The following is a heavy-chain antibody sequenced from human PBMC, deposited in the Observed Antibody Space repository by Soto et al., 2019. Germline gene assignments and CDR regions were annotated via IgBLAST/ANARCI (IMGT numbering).Heavy chain of an antibody. D-gene: IGHD6-13*01. Sequence: ASVKVSCKASGYSFTSYGISWVRQAPGQGLEWMGWISAYNGNKKYAQKLQGRVTMTTDTSTSTAYMELRSLRSDDTAVYYCARDLGQQLVDYWGQGTLVTGSS. J-gene: IGHJ4*02. V-gene: IGHV1-18*01. CDR1: GYSFTSYG. CDR3: ARDLGQQLVDY. CDR2: ISAYNGNK.